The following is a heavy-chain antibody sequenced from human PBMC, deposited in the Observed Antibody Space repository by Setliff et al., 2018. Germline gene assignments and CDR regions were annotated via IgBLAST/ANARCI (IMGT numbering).Heavy chain of an antibody. CDR1: GYTFSTYG. CDR2: ISPYNGYI. Sequence: ASVKVSCKASGYTFSTYGIARVRQAPGQGLEWMGWISPYNGYIIYAHKFQGRVTVTTDTSTGTADMELRNLRSDDTAVYYCTRDTNIVVVPPHRTAFDIWGQGTMVTVSS. J-gene: IGHJ3*02. D-gene: IGHD2-2*01. CDR3: TRDTNIVVVPPHRTAFDI. V-gene: IGHV1-18*01.